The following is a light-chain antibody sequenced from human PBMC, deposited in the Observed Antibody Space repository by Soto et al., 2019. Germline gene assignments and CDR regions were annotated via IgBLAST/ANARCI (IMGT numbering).Light chain of an antibody. Sequence: DIQMTQSPSTLSGSVGDRFTITCRARHTISSWLAWYQQKPVKGPNLVIYSACTLKSGVPSRFSGSGSWTEYTLTIISLQPDDVATNYCQHYNCYSAAFGQGTRVEIK. CDR1: HTISSW. V-gene: IGKV1-5*03. J-gene: IGKJ1*01. CDR2: SAC. CDR3: QHYNCYSAA.